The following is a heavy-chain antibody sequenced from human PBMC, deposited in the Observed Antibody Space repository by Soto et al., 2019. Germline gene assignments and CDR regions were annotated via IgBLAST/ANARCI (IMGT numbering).Heavy chain of an antibody. Sequence: QVQLVQSGAEVKKPGSSVKVSCKASGGTFSNYAFSWVRQAPGQGLEWLGGIMPIFGRADYAQKFRDRVTITADKSTNTAHMELSSLRSEDTAVYYCASWLKEAGIGGNYDDGMDVWGQGTTVTVSS. V-gene: IGHV1-69*14. CDR3: ASWLKEAGIGGNYDDGMDV. D-gene: IGHD6-19*01. CDR1: GGTFSNYA. CDR2: IMPIFGRA. J-gene: IGHJ6*02.